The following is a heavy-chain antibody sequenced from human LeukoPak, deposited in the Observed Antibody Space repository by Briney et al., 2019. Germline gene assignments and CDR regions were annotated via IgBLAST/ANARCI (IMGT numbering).Heavy chain of an antibody. J-gene: IGHJ6*02. CDR2: MNRDGSEK. D-gene: IGHD3-16*01. V-gene: IGHV3-7*01. CDR1: GFTLSNYW. CDR3: ARDGGVIRFGGQDV. Sequence: PGGSLRLSCAASGFTLSNYWMSWVRLAPGKGLEWVANMNRDGSEKYYVDSIKGRFTISRDNAKNSVYLQMNRLRVEDTAVYYCARDGGVIRFGGQDVWGQGTTVTVS.